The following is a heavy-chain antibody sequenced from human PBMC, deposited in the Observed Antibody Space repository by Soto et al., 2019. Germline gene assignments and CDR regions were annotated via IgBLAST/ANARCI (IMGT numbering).Heavy chain of an antibody. CDR2: INHRGST. D-gene: IGHD5-12*01. J-gene: IGHJ6*02. CDR1: GGSFSGYY. V-gene: IGHV4-34*01. Sequence: PSETMSLTCAVYGGSFSGYYWSWIRQPPGKGLEWIGEINHRGSTNYNPSPKSRVTISVDTSKNQFSLKLSSVTAADTAVYYCARGGSMARWLVGYYYYGMDVWGQGTTVTVSS. CDR3: ARGGSMARWLVGYYYYGMDV.